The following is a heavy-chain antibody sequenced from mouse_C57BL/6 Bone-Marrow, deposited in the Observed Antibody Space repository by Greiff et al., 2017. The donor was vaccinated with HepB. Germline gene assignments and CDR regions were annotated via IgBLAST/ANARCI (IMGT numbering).Heavy chain of an antibody. D-gene: IGHD1-1*01. Sequence: EVQVVESGGGLVKPGGSLKLSCAASGFTFSSYAMSWVRQTPEQRLEWVATISDGGSYTYYPDNVKGRFTISRDTAKNNLYLQMSHLKSEDTAMYYCARDPDYYGSSHWYIDVWGTGTTVTVSS. CDR3: ARDPDYYGSSHWYIDV. V-gene: IGHV5-4*01. CDR2: ISDGGSYT. CDR1: GFTFSSYA. J-gene: IGHJ1*03.